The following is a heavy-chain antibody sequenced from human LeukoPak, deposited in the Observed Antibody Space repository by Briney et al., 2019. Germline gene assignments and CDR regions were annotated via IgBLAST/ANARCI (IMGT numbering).Heavy chain of an antibody. V-gene: IGHV3-23*01. Sequence: GGSLRLSCSASVFTFSSYAMSWVRQAPGKGLEWVSAITASSSSTHDADSVQGRFTISRDNFKNTLYLQMNSLRPEDTAIYYCAKLFESGTYNNFFHYWGQGTLVTVSS. J-gene: IGHJ4*02. CDR3: AKLFESGTYNNFFHY. D-gene: IGHD3-10*01. CDR1: VFTFSSYA. CDR2: ITASSSST.